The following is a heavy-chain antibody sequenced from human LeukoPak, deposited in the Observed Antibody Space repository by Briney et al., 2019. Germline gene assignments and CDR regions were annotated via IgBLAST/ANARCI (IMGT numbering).Heavy chain of an antibody. Sequence: SETLSLTCAVYGGSFSGYYWSWIRQPPGKGLEWIGEINHSGSTNYNPSLKSRVTISVDTSKNQFSLKLSSVTAADTAVYYCARGARADYVWGSYRSAGFDYWGQGTLVTVSS. J-gene: IGHJ4*02. CDR2: INHSGST. V-gene: IGHV4-34*01. CDR3: ARGARADYVWGSYRSAGFDY. CDR1: GGSFSGYY. D-gene: IGHD3-16*02.